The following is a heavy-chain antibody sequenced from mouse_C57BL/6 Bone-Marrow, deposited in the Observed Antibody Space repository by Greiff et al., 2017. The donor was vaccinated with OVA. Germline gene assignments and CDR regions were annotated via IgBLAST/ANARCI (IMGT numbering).Heavy chain of an antibody. J-gene: IGHJ3*01. CDR2: IDPNSGGT. D-gene: IGHD4-1*02. CDR3: ARATGTTWFAY. V-gene: IGHV1-72*01. CDR1: GYTFTSYW. Sequence: QVQLQQPGAELVKPGASVKLSCKASGYTFTSYWMHWVKQRPGRGLEGIGRIDPNSGGTKYNEKFKSKATLTVDKPSSTAYMQLSSLTSEDSAVYYCARATGTTWFAYWGQGTLVTVSA.